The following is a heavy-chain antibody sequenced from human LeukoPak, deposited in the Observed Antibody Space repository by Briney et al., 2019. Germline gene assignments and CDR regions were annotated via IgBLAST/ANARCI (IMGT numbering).Heavy chain of an antibody. D-gene: IGHD3-22*01. CDR2: ISNTGDHI. V-gene: IGHV3-21*01. J-gene: IGHJ3*02. Sequence: GGSLRLSCAASGFIFSRFSMNWVRQAPGRGLEWVSSISNTGDHIYYADSLQGRFTISRDNAKNSLYLQMNSLRAEDTAVYYCARDHYYDSSGYFDAFDIWGQGTMVTVSS. CDR3: ARDHYYDSSGYFDAFDI. CDR1: GFIFSRFS.